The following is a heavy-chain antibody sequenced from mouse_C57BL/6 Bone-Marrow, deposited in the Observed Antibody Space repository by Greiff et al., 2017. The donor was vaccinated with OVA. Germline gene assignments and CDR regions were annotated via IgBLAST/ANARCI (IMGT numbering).Heavy chain of an antibody. Sequence: VQLQQSGPGLVQPSQSLSITCTVSGFSLTSYGVHWVRQSPGKGLEWLGVIWSGGCTDYNAAFIARLSISKDNSKSQVFFKMNSLQADETAIYYCARNGYYRFAMDYWGQGTSVTVSS. V-gene: IGHV2-2*01. CDR3: ARNGYYRFAMDY. CDR2: IWSGGCT. J-gene: IGHJ4*01. D-gene: IGHD2-3*01. CDR1: GFSLTSYG.